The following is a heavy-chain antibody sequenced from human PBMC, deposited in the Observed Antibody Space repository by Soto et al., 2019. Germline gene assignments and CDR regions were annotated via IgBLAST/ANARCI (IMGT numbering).Heavy chain of an antibody. CDR1: GFTFSDYD. D-gene: IGHD1-26*01. V-gene: IGHV3-13*05. CDR3: AISLVKGAPPLRPPDV. Sequence: EGRLVESGGGLVQPGWSLRLSCAGSGFTFSDYDMQWVRQATGKGLEWVSTIGTTDDPYYAGSVKGRFTISREDAEISLYIQMNTLRAEDTAVYFCAISLVKGAPPLRPPDVWGQGTMVSVSS. CDR2: IGTTDDP. J-gene: IGHJ3*01.